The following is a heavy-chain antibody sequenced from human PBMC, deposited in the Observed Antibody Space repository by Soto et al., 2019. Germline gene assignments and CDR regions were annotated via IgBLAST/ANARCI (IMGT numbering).Heavy chain of an antibody. CDR3: ASYCTNGVCPPDYYYYGMDV. CDR2: ISSSSSYI. V-gene: IGHV3-21*01. Sequence: EVQLVESGGGLVKPGGSLRLSCAASGFTFSSYSMNWFRQAPGKGLEWVSSISSSSSYIYYADPVKGRFTISRDNAKNSLYLQMNSLRAEDTAVYYCASYCTNGVCPPDYYYYGMDVWGQGTTVTVSS. D-gene: IGHD2-8*01. CDR1: GFTFSSYS. J-gene: IGHJ6*02.